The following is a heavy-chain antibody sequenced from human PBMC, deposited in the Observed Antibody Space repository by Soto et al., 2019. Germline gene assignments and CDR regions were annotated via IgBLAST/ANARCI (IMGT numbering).Heavy chain of an antibody. CDR2: ISAYNGNT. CDR3: ARVVTLLFDY. J-gene: IGHJ4*02. D-gene: IGHD4-4*01. Sequence: ASVKVSCKASGYTFTSYGISWALQAPGQGLAWMGWISAYNGNTDYAQKFPGRVTMTTDTSTSTAYMELRILRSDDTAVYYCARVVTLLFDYWGQGTLITVSS. CDR1: GYTFTSYG. V-gene: IGHV1-18*01.